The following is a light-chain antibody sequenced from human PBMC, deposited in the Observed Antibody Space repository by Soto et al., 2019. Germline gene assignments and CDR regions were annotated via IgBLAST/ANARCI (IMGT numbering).Light chain of an antibody. V-gene: IGKV3-20*01. CDR3: QLHGSSMDT. J-gene: IGKJ2*01. CDR2: GGS. Sequence: EIVLTQSPGTLSLSPGERATLSCRASQSVISTYLAWYQQKPGQAPRLLMYGGSGRATGIPDRFSGSGSGTDFTLTISRLEPEDFAVYYCQLHGSSMDTFGQGTKLEIK. CDR1: QSVISTY.